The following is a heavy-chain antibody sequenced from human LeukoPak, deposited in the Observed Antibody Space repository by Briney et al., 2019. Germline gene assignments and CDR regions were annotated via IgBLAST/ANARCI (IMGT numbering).Heavy chain of an antibody. J-gene: IGHJ5*02. CDR1: GGSISSNYFSSNLFH. CDR2: IYYSGTT. CDR3: ARDCCGYRSWFDP. V-gene: IGHV4-39*07. D-gene: IGHD6-25*01. Sequence: PSETLSLTCTVSGGSISSNYFSSNLFHCGWLSQPPGKGLAWIGSIYYSGTTYYNPSLKSRVTISVDTSKNQFSLKLTSVTAADTAVYYCARDCCGYRSWFDPWGQGTLVTVSS.